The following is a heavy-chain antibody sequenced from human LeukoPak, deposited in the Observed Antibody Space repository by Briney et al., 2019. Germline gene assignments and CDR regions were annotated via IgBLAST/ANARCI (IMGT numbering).Heavy chain of an antibody. CDR1: GFTFSSYA. V-gene: IGHV3-30*04. CDR3: ARDAASIAARSWFDP. J-gene: IGHJ5*02. CDR2: ISYDGSNK. Sequence: GGSLRLSCAASGFTFSSYAMHWVRQAPGKGLEWVAVISYDGSNKYYADSVKGRFTISRDNSKNTLYLQMNSLRAEDTAVYYCARDAASIAARSWFDPWGQGTLVTVPS. D-gene: IGHD6-6*01.